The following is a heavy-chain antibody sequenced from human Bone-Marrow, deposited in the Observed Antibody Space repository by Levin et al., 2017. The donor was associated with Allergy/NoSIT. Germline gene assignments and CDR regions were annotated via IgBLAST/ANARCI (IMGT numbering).Heavy chain of an antibody. CDR1: GGSYGGYY. D-gene: IGHD3-10*01. J-gene: IGHJ4*02. Sequence: SETLSLTCAMYGGSYGGYYWSWIRQTPGEGLEWIGYIDHRGNTKYNPSLKSRVTISAVSSRNQLSLRLNSVTAADTAVYYCARGGGAVWFGEFFDHWGQGILVTVSS. CDR3: ARGGGAVWFGEFFDH. CDR2: IDHRGNT. V-gene: IGHV4-34*01.